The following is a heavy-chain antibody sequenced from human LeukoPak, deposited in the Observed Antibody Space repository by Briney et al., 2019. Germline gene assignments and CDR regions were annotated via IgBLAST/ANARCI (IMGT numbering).Heavy chain of an antibody. Sequence: SETLSLTCTVSGGSISSYYWSWIRQPPGKGLEWIGHIYYSGSTEYDPSLKSRVTISLDTSNNQFSLKLSSVTAADTAVYYCARTAGTDWFFDFWGQGTLVTVSS. CDR1: GGSISSYY. CDR3: ARTAGTDWFFDF. CDR2: IYYSGST. V-gene: IGHV4-59*01. D-gene: IGHD6-13*01. J-gene: IGHJ4*02.